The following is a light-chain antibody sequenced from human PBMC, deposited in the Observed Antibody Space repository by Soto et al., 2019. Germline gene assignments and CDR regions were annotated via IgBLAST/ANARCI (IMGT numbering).Light chain of an antibody. V-gene: IGLV7-43*01. Sequence: QAVVTQEPSLTVSPGGTVTLTCAASTGAVTSASYPNWLQQKPGQAPRALIYRASNKHSWTPARFSGSLLGGKAALTLSDVQAEDEAEYYCLLYFGAAQVFGGGTKVTVL. J-gene: IGLJ2*01. CDR2: RAS. CDR1: TGAVTSASY. CDR3: LLYFGAAQV.